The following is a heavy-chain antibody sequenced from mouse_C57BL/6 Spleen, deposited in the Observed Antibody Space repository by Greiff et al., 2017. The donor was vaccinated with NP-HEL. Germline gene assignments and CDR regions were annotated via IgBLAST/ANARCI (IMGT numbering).Heavy chain of an antibody. CDR1: GYAFSSYW. V-gene: IGHV1-80*01. J-gene: IGHJ3*01. D-gene: IGHD1-1*01. CDR2: IYPGDGDT. Sequence: VQLQQSGAELVKPGASVKISCKASGYAFSSYWMNWVKQRPGKGLEWIGQIYPGDGDTNYIGKFKGKATLTADKSSSTAYMQLSSLTSEDSAVYFCASYSYGSSPFAYWGQGTLVTVSA. CDR3: ASYSYGSSPFAY.